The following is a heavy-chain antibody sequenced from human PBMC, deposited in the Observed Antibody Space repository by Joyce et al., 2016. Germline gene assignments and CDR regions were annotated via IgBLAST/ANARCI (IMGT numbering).Heavy chain of an antibody. J-gene: IGHJ4*02. CDR2: IYWDDDK. CDR3: AHRPNSGYDPSAFDF. D-gene: IGHD5-12*01. V-gene: IGHV2-5*02. CDR1: GFSLSTRGVG. Sequence: QITLKESGPTLVKPTQTLTLTCAFSGFSLSTRGVGVGWIRQPPGKALEGLALIYWDDDKRYSPSLKSRLTITKDTSRNQVVLTMTNMDPVDTATYYCAHRPNSGYDPSAFDFWGQGTLVTVSS.